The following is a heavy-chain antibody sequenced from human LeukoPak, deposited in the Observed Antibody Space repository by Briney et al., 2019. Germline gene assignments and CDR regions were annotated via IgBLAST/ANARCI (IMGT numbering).Heavy chain of an antibody. CDR3: ARDLSYGWIAVAGSYFDY. D-gene: IGHD6-19*01. Sequence: SQTLSLTCAISGDSVSSNSAAWNWIRQSPSRGLEWLGRTYYRSKWYNDYAVSVKSRITINPDTSKNQFSLQLNSVTPEDTAVYYCARDLSYGWIAVAGSYFDYWGQGTLVTVSS. CDR2: TYYRSKWYN. V-gene: IGHV6-1*01. CDR1: GDSVSSNSAA. J-gene: IGHJ4*02.